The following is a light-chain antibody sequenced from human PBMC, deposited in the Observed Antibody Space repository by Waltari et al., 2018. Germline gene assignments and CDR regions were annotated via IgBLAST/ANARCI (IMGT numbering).Light chain of an antibody. CDR3: QQLNSNPLT. CDR2: AAS. V-gene: IGKV1-9*01. Sequence: DIQLTQSPSFLSASVGDRVTITCRASQGVSTYLAWYQQKPGKGPKLLFYAASTLQSGVPSRFSGSGSGTEFTLTISSLQPEDIATYYCQQLNSNPLTFGGGTKVEIK. CDR1: QGVSTY. J-gene: IGKJ4*01.